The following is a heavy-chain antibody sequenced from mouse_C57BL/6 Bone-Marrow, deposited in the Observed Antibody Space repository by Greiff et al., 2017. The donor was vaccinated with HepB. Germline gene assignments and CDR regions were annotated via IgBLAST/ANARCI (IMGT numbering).Heavy chain of an antibody. D-gene: IGHD5-1*01. Sequence: QVQLQQSGAELVRPGTSVKVSCKASGYAFTNYLIEWVKQRPGQGLEWIGVINPGSGGTNYNEKFKGKATLTADKSSSTAYMQLSSRTSEDSAVYFCARGEYHWYFDVWGTGTTVTVSS. CDR2: INPGSGGT. J-gene: IGHJ1*03. CDR3: ARGEYHWYFDV. V-gene: IGHV1-54*01. CDR1: GYAFTNYL.